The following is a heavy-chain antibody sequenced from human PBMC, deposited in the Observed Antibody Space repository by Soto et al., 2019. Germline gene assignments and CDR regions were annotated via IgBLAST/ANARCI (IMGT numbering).Heavy chain of an antibody. D-gene: IGHD5-12*01. CDR2: INTYNGMT. Sequence: QVQLVQSGGEVKKPGASVTVSGKASGYTFINYHITWVRQAPGQGLEWMAWINTYNGMTDYAQKFQRRVTMTRDTSTSTAYLELRNLGSDDTAVYFCAKSPRGEMATDWGQGTLVTVSS. CDR1: GYTFINYH. CDR3: AKSPRGEMATD. J-gene: IGHJ4*02. V-gene: IGHV1-18*01.